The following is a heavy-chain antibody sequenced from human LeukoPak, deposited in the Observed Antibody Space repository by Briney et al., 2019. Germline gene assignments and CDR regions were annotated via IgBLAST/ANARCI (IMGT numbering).Heavy chain of an antibody. V-gene: IGHV3-30*03. J-gene: IGHJ4*02. D-gene: IGHD4-17*01. CDR2: ISYDGSNK. CDR3: ARDHGYGDYGLDY. CDR1: GFTFSSYS. Sequence: GGSLRLSCAASGFTFSSYSMNWVRQAPGKGLEWVALISYDGSNKYYADSVKGRFTISRDNSKNTLYLQMNSLRPEDTAVYYCARDHGYGDYGLDYWGQGTLVTVSS.